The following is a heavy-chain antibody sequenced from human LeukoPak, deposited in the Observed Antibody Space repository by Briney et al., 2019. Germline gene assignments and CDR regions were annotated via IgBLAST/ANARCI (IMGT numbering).Heavy chain of an antibody. Sequence: GGSLRLSCAASGFVFSSYAMSWVRQAPGKGLEWVSAISGSGGSTYYADSVKGRFTISRDNSKNTLYLQMNSLRAEDTAVYYCAKMGWAYCGGDCYSGFDPWGQGTLVTVSS. CDR3: AKMGWAYCGGDCYSGFDP. V-gene: IGHV3-23*01. CDR1: GFVFSSYA. J-gene: IGHJ5*02. D-gene: IGHD2-21*02. CDR2: ISGSGGST.